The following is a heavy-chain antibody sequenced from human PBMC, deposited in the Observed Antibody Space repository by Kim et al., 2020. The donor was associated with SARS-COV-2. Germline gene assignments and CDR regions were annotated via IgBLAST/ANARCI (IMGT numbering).Heavy chain of an antibody. V-gene: IGHV4-34*01. Sequence: SETLSLTCAVYGGSFSGYYWSWIRQPPGKGLEWIGEINHSGSTNYNPSLKSRVTISVDTSKNQFSLKLSSVTAADTAVYYCARAVQYYYDSSGTARSDFDYWGQGTLVTVSS. CDR3: ARAVQYYYDSSGTARSDFDY. J-gene: IGHJ4*02. D-gene: IGHD3-22*01. CDR1: GGSFSGYY. CDR2: INHSGST.